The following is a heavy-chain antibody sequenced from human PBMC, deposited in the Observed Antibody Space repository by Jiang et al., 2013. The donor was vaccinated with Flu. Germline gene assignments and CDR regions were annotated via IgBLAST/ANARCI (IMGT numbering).Heavy chain of an antibody. CDR1: GFTFSSYA. CDR3: AKLTDYFDSSGNFHY. CDR2: VSGGGDGK. D-gene: IGHD3-22*01. Sequence: VQLLESGGGLVQPGGSLRVSCAASGFTFSSYAMSWVRQAPGKGLEWVSGVSGGGDGKYYAESVKGRFTISRDNSKNTLFLQMNTLRAEDTAVYYCAKLTDYFDSSGNFHYWGQGTLVTV. V-gene: IGHV3-23*01. J-gene: IGHJ4*02.